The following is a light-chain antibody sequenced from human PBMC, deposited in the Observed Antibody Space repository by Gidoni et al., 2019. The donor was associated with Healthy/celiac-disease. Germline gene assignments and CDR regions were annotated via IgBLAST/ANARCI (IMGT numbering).Light chain of an antibody. CDR2: DVS. CDR1: SSDVGVYNY. Sequence: QSALTQPASVSGSPGQSITISCTGTSSDVGVYNYVSWYQPHPGKAPKLMIYDVSNRPSGVSNRFSGSKSGNTASLTISGLQAEDEADYYCSSYTSSSTLNWVFGGGTKLTVL. V-gene: IGLV2-14*01. CDR3: SSYTSSSTLNWV. J-gene: IGLJ3*02.